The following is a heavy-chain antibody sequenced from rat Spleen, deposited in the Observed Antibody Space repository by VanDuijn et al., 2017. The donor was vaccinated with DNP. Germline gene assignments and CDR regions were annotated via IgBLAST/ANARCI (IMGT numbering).Heavy chain of an antibody. CDR3: TRYDIGTTRFDY. J-gene: IGHJ3*01. CDR1: GFSLTSYG. D-gene: IGHD1-5*01. V-gene: IGHV2S12*01. Sequence: QVQLKESGPGLVQPSQTLSLTCTVSGFSLTSYGVSWVRQPPGKGLEWIAAISSGGSTYYNSALKSRLSISRDTSKSQVFLKMKSLQTEETAIYFCTRYDIGTTRFDYWGQGTLVTVSS. CDR2: ISSGGST.